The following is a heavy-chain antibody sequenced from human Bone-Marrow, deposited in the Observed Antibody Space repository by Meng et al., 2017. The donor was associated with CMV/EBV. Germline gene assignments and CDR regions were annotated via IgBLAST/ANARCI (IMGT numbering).Heavy chain of an antibody. CDR3: ARDREGVGAFDI. CDR2: INHSGST. Sequence: SETLSLTCAVYGGSFSGYYWSWIRQPPGKGLEWIGEINHSGSTNYNPSLKSRVTISVDTSKNQFSLKLSSVTAADTAVYYCARDREGVGAFDIWGQGTMVTFAS. J-gene: IGHJ3*02. D-gene: IGHD1-26*01. CDR1: GGSFSGYY. V-gene: IGHV4-34*01.